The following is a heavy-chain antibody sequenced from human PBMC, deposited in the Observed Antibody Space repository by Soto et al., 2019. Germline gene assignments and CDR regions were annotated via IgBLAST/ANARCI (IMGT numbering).Heavy chain of an antibody. J-gene: IGHJ6*01. Sequence: EVQLVESGGGLVQPGGSLRLSCAASGFSFSTYSMNWVRQAPGKGLEWVSSISGRGYTIYYGDSVKGRFTISRDNDKKPLHLQMNSLRAEDTAVYYWARGESTSHNSLDVW. CDR1: GFSFSTYS. V-gene: IGHV3-48*01. CDR2: ISGRGYTI. D-gene: IGHD2-2*01. CDR3: ARGESTSHNSLDV.